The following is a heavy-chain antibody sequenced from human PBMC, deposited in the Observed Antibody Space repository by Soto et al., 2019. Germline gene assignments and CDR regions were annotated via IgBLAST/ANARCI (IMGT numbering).Heavy chain of an antibody. D-gene: IGHD2-8*01. CDR2: ISTTSGNT. Sequence: QMQMVQSGAEVKQPGASVKISCKTSGYTFSSYSSNWVRQAPGQGLEWMAWISTTSGNTHYAERVQGRVTVTLDKYARTAFMEMWGLTSDDTAVYFCARDNGYYDFWGQGTLVTVSS. J-gene: IGHJ4*02. V-gene: IGHV1-18*01. CDR3: ARDNGYYDF. CDR1: GYTFSSYS.